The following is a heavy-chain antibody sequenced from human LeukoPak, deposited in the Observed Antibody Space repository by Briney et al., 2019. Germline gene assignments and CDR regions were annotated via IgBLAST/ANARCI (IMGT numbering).Heavy chain of an antibody. CDR1: GGSISSSSYY. Sequence: PSETLSLTCTVSGGSISSSSYYWGWIRQSPGKGLEWIGSIYHSGSTYYNPSLKSRVTISVDTSRNQFSLKLTSVTAADTAVYYCVRHGGLEWYDPWGQGTRVTVSS. CDR2: IYHSGST. CDR3: VRHGGLEWYDP. J-gene: IGHJ5*02. V-gene: IGHV4-39*01. D-gene: IGHD3-16*01.